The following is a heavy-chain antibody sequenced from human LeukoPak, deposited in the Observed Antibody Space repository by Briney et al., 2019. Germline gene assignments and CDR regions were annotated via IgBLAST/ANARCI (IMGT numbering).Heavy chain of an antibody. CDR1: GGSISGYY. J-gene: IGHJ4*02. D-gene: IGHD1-26*01. Sequence: SETLSLTCTVSGGSISGYYWSWIRQPPGKGLEWSGYIYYSGSTNYNPSLKSRVTISVDTSKNQFSLKLSSVTAADTAVYYCARKRVGATDFDYWGQGTLVTVSS. V-gene: IGHV4-59*01. CDR2: IYYSGST. CDR3: ARKRVGATDFDY.